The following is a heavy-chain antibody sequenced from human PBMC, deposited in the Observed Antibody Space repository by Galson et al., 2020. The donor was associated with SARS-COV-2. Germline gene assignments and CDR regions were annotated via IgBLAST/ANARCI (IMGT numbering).Heavy chain of an antibody. CDR1: RFTFSNYG. CDR2: ISYDGSHK. Sequence: GESLKISCAASRFTFSNYGMHWVRQAPGKGLEWVAVISYDGSHKYYADSVKGRFTISRENSKNTLYLQMNSLRPEDTAMYYCARDSTTSGELNVRPEHWGQGTLVTVSS. D-gene: IGHD3-10*01. J-gene: IGHJ4*02. V-gene: IGHV3-30*03. CDR3: ARDSTTSGELNVRPEH.